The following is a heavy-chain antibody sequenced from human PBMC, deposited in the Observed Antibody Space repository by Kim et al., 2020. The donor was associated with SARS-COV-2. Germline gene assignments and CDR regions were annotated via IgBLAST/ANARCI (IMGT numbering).Heavy chain of an antibody. CDR1: GGSISSSSYY. CDR3: AGGMAAGTSNAFDI. J-gene: IGHJ3*02. Sequence: SETLSLTCTVSGGSISSSSYYWGWIRQPPGKGLEWIGSIYYSGSTYYNPSLKSRVTISVDTSKNQFSLKLSSVTAADTAVYYCAGGMAAGTSNAFDIWGQGTMVTVSS. D-gene: IGHD6-13*01. V-gene: IGHV4-39*01. CDR2: IYYSGST.